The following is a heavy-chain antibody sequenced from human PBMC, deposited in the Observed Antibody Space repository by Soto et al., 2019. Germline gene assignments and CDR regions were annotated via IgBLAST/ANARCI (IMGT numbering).Heavy chain of an antibody. CDR1: GYTFTGHY. CDR2: IGPASGAT. J-gene: IGHJ4*02. Sequence: AASVKVSCKASGYTFTGHYIHWVRQAPEQGPEWMGEIGPASGATRYAQKFQGRVTVTRDMSITTVYMELNNLSPDDTAVYYCGRGRSGQIVVFYWGQGTPVTVSS. V-gene: IGHV1-2*02. CDR3: GRGRSGQIVVFY. D-gene: IGHD1-26*01.